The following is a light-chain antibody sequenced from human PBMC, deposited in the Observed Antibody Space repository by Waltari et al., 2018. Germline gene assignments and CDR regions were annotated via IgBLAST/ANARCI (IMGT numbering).Light chain of an antibody. V-gene: IGLV2-14*03. Sequence: QSALTQPASVSGSPGPSITIPCTVSRSDIGVSNYVSWYQQHPGNAPKLIIYEIHNRPSGVSSRFSGSKSGTTASLTISGLQTEDEADYFCSSYTSSTLNVFGSGTRVTVL. CDR2: EIH. CDR3: SSYTSSTLNV. J-gene: IGLJ1*01. CDR1: RSDIGVSNY.